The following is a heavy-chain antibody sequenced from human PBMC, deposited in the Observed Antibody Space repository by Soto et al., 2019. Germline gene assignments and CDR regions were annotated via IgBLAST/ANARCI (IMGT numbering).Heavy chain of an antibody. J-gene: IGHJ5*02. V-gene: IGHV1-18*01. CDR2: ISAYNGNT. Sequence: ASVKVSCKASGYTFTSYGISLVRQAPGQGLEWMGWISAYNGNTNYAQKLQGRVTMTTDTSTSTAYMELRSLRSDDTAVYYCAREVYGSGSYYKYNWFDPWGQGTPVTVYS. D-gene: IGHD3-10*01. CDR3: AREVYGSGSYYKYNWFDP. CDR1: GYTFTSYG.